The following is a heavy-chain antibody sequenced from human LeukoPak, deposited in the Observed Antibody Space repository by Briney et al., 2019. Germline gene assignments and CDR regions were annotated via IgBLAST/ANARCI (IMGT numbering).Heavy chain of an antibody. J-gene: IGHJ6*02. CDR3: ARDLSAYSPRYYYYYGMDV. D-gene: IGHD6-13*01. Sequence: SQTLSLTCAISGDSVSSNSAAWNWIRQSPSIGLEWLGRTYYRSKWYNDYAVSVKSRITINPDTSKNQFSLQLNSVTPEDTAVYYCARDLSAYSPRYYYYYGMDVWGQGTTVTVSS. V-gene: IGHV6-1*01. CDR1: GDSVSSNSAA. CDR2: TYYRSKWYN.